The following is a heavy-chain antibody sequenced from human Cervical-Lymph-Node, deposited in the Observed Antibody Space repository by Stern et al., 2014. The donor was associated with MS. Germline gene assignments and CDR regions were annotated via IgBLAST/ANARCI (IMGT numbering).Heavy chain of an antibody. V-gene: IGHV4-59*02. Sequence: QVQLQESGPGLVKPSETLSLTCTVSGGAVSDYYWTWIRQRPGKGLEWIGYISDTGTTNYNPSLHSRVTITLDTSQNQDSLRPRSVTAADTAVYYCARAPSTTASDWFFDLWGRGSRATVSS. J-gene: IGHJ2*01. CDR1: GGAVSDYY. CDR2: ISDTGTT. CDR3: ARAPSTTASDWFFDL. D-gene: IGHD1-1*01.